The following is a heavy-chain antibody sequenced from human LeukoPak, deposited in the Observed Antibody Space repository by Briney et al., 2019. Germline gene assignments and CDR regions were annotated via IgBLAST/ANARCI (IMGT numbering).Heavy chain of an antibody. CDR2: IYSDGST. CDR1: GFTVSSNY. CDR3: AKDKGWGYSSYDYYGMDV. V-gene: IGHV3-53*01. Sequence: PGGSLRLSCAASGFTVSSNYMSWVRQAPGKGLEWVSVIYSDGSTYYADSVKGRFTISRDISKNTLYVQMNSLRAEDAAVYYCAKDKGWGYSSYDYYGMDVWGQGTTVTVSS. D-gene: IGHD1-26*01. J-gene: IGHJ6*02.